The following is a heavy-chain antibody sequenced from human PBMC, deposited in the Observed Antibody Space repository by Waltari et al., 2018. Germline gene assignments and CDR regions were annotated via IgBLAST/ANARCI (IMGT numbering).Heavy chain of an antibody. CDR2: INHSGRT. V-gene: IGHV4-34*01. CDR3: ARGKGYGSGSYLDY. D-gene: IGHD3-10*01. Sequence: QVQLQQWGAGLLKPSETLSLTCAVYGGSFSGYYWSWIRQPPGKGLEWIGEINHSGRTNYNPSLKSRVTISVDTSKNQFSLKLSSVTAADTAVYYCARGKGYGSGSYLDYWGQGTLVTVSS. J-gene: IGHJ4*02. CDR1: GGSFSGYY.